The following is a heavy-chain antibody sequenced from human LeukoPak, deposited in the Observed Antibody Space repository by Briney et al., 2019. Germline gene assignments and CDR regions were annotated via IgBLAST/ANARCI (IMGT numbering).Heavy chain of an antibody. Sequence: GGSLRLSCAASGFTFSSYEMNWVRQAPGKGLEWVSYISSSGSTIYYADSVKGRFTISRDNAKNSLYLQMNSLRVEDTAAYYCTRGSGSYDYWGQGTLVTVSS. D-gene: IGHD1-26*01. V-gene: IGHV3-48*03. CDR3: TRGSGSYDY. J-gene: IGHJ4*02. CDR1: GFTFSSYE. CDR2: ISSSGSTI.